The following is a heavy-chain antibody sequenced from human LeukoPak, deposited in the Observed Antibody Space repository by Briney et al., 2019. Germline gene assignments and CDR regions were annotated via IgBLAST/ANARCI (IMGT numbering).Heavy chain of an antibody. D-gene: IGHD3-10*01. J-gene: IGHJ3*02. V-gene: IGHV1-18*01. Sequence: ASVKISCKASGYTFTDFGICWVRQAPGHGLEWMGWISAYNGNTNYAKKLQGRVTMTRDTSTSTAYMELRSLRSDDTAAYYCARGLGRFGESTDAFDIWGQGTIVTVSS. CDR2: ISAYNGNT. CDR1: GYTFTDFG. CDR3: ARGLGRFGESTDAFDI.